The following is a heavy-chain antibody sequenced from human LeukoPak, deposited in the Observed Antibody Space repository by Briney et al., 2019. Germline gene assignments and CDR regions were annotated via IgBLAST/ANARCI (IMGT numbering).Heavy chain of an antibody. CDR3: ARDVELIDY. D-gene: IGHD1-26*01. CDR1: GFTFSNHG. Sequence: GGTLRLSCAASGFTFSNHGMNWVRQAPGKGLEWVSSISSSSSYIYYADSVKGRFTISRDNAKNSLYLQMNSLRAEDTAVYYCARDVELIDYWGQGTLVTVSS. J-gene: IGHJ4*02. CDR2: ISSSSSYI. V-gene: IGHV3-21*01.